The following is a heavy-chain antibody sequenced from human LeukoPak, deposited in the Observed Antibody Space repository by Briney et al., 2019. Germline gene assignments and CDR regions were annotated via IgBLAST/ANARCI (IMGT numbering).Heavy chain of an antibody. Sequence: SETLSLTCTVSSGSISSTTYYWAWIRQPPGKGLEWIGSIYYNGDTCYNPSLKSRVIISADTSKNQFSLKLTSVTAADTAAYYCARGPNAAGNYRAFDLWGQGTKVTVSS. CDR2: IYYNGDT. CDR3: ARGPNAAGNYRAFDL. J-gene: IGHJ3*01. D-gene: IGHD4-11*01. V-gene: IGHV4-39*07. CDR1: SGSISSTTYY.